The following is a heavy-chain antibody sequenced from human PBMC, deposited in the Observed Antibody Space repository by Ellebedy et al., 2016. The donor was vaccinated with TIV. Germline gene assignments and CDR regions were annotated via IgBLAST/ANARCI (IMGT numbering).Heavy chain of an antibody. CDR1: GFTFSSFS. Sequence: PGGSLRLSCAASGFTFSSFSMNWVRQAPGKGLESISYISSSSDTIYYADSLKGRLTVSRDNARKSLYLQMDSLRPEDTAVYYCARGSDAFDIWGQGTMVTVSS. J-gene: IGHJ3*02. V-gene: IGHV3-48*04. CDR2: ISSSSDTI. CDR3: ARGSDAFDI.